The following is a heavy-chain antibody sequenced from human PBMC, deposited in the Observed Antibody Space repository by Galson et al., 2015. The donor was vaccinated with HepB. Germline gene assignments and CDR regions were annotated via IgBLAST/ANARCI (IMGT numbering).Heavy chain of an antibody. Sequence: SLKVSCKASGFTFTSYAMHWVRQAPGQRLEWVACINAGNGNTKYAQKVQGRVAITRDTSASTAYMELSSLRSEDTAVYYCARDVWDTGAAAGIGYWGQGTLVTVPS. J-gene: IGHJ4*02. CDR1: GFTFTSYA. CDR2: INAGNGNT. V-gene: IGHV1-3*01. CDR3: ARDVWDTGAAAGIGY. D-gene: IGHD6-13*01.